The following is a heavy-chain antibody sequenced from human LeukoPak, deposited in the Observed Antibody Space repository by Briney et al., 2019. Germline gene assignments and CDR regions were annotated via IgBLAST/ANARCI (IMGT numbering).Heavy chain of an antibody. D-gene: IGHD2-15*01. CDR2: IYYSGST. J-gene: IGHJ5*02. CDR1: GGSISSYY. CDR3: ARSFKDSGFCWFDP. V-gene: IGHV4-59*01. Sequence: SETLSLTCTVSGGSISSYYWSWIRQPPGKGLEWIGYIYYSGSTNYNPSLKSRVTISVDTSKNQFSLKLSSVTAADTAVYYCARSFKDSGFCWFDPWGQGTLVTVSS.